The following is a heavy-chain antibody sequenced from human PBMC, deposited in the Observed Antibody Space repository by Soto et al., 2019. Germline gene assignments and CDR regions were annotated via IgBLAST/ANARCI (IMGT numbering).Heavy chain of an antibody. CDR2: IYYSGST. CDR1: GGSISSSSYY. Sequence: PSESLSLTCTVSGGSISSSSYYWGWIHQPPGKGLEWIGSIYYSGSTYYNPSLKSRVTISVDTSKNQFSLKLSSVTAADTAVYYCARLLEEDVWYYYYYMDVWRKGTTVTVSS. V-gene: IGHV4-39*01. CDR3: ARLLEEDVWYYYYYMDV. J-gene: IGHJ6*03. D-gene: IGHD3-16*01.